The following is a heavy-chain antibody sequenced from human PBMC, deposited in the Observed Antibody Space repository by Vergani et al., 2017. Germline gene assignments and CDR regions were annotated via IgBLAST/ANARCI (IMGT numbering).Heavy chain of an antibody. V-gene: IGHV3-21*01. CDR2: ISSSSSYI. CDR3: ANSPILLWFGELYNYYYYMDV. J-gene: IGHJ6*03. Sequence: EVQLVESGGGLVKPGGSLRLSCAASGFTFSSYSMNWVRQAPGKGLEWVSSISSSSSYIYYADSVKGRFTISRDNAKDSLYLEMNSLRAEDTAVYYCANSPILLWFGELYNYYYYMDVWGRG. D-gene: IGHD3-10*01. CDR1: GFTFSSYS.